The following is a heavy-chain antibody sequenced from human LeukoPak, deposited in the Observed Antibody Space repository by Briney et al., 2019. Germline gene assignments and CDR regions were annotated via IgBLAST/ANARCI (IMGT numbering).Heavy chain of an antibody. CDR1: GLTFSHYA. CDR2: ISYDGSNK. J-gene: IGHJ4*02. D-gene: IGHD2/OR15-2a*01. V-gene: IGHV3-30-3*01. Sequence: PGGPLRLSCAASGLTFSHYAMHWVRQAPGKGLEWVAVISYDGSNKYYADSVKGRFTISRDNSKNTLYLQMNSLRAEDTAVYYCAREQIDYYYFDYWGQGTLVTVSS. CDR3: AREQIDYYYFDY.